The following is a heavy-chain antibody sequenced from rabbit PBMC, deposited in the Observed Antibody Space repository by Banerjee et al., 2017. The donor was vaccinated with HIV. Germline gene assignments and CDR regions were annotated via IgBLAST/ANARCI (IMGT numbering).Heavy chain of an antibody. CDR2: IDPVFGST. CDR3: ARSGNGDWDYFNL. Sequence: QLKESGGGLVQPGGSLKLSCKASGFDFSSYYMSWVRQAPGKGLEWIGYIDPVFGSTYYASWVNGRFTISSHNAQNTLYLQMTSLTAADTATYFCARSGNGDWDYFNLWGPGTLVTVS. CDR1: GFDFSSYY. J-gene: IGHJ4*01. V-gene: IGHV1S7*01. D-gene: IGHD2-1*01.